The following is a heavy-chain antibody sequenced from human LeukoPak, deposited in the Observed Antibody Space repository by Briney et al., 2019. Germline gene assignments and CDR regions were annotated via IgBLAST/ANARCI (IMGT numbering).Heavy chain of an antibody. Sequence: SETLSLTCTVSGGSISSYYWSWIRQPAGKGLEWIRRIYTSGSTNYNPSLKSRVTMSVDTSKNQFSLKLSSVTAADTAVYYCARDPGIGYCSGGSCYSSLNNWFDPWGQGTLVTVSS. CDR1: GGSISSYY. J-gene: IGHJ5*02. V-gene: IGHV4-4*07. D-gene: IGHD2-15*01. CDR3: ARDPGIGYCSGGSCYSSLNNWFDP. CDR2: IYTSGST.